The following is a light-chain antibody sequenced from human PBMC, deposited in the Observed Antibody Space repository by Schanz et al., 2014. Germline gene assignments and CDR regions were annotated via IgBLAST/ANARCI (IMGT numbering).Light chain of an antibody. CDR3: SSYAGSDTLV. CDR1: SSDVGGYNY. Sequence: QSALTQPASVSGSPGQSITISCTGTSSDVGGYNYVSWYQQHPGKAPKLMIYEGNKRPSGVSNRFSGSKSGDTASLTISGLQAEEEADYYCSSYAGSDTLVFGGGTKLTVL. V-gene: IGLV2-14*01. J-gene: IGLJ2*01. CDR2: EGN.